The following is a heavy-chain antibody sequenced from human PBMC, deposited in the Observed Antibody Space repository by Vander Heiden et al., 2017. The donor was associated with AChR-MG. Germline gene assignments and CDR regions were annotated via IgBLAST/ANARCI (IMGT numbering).Heavy chain of an antibody. J-gene: IGHJ4*02. CDR3: AREDYYGSGSTYFDY. D-gene: IGHD3-10*01. Sequence: QVQLVESGGGVVRTGRSLRLSCAPTGFTHSSYAMHWFRQAPGKGLEWVAVISYDGSNKYYADSVKGRFTISRDNSKNTLYLQMNSLRAEDTAVYYCAREDYYGSGSTYFDYWGQGTLVTVSS. CDR1: GFTHSSYA. V-gene: IGHV3-30-3*01. CDR2: ISYDGSNK.